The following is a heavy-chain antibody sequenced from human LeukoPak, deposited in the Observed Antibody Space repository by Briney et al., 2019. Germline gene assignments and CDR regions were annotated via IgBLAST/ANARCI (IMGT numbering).Heavy chain of an antibody. J-gene: IGHJ4*02. V-gene: IGHV4-59*01. CDR2: IYYSGST. CDR3: ARGAGWYNY. Sequence: SETLSLTCTVSGGSISSYYWSWIRQPPGKGLEWIGYIYYSGSTNYNPSLKSRVTISIDTSKKQFSLKVSSVTAADTAVYYCARGAGWYNYWGQGTLVTVSS. D-gene: IGHD6-19*01. CDR1: GGSISSYY.